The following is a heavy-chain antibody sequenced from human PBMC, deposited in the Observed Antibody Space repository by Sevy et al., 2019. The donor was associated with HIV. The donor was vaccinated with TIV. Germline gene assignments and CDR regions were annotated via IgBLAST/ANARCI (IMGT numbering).Heavy chain of an antibody. V-gene: IGHV3-30*02. CDR3: AKDRRNGLGDFWSGYFGRPIYGMDV. CDR2: IRYDGSNK. J-gene: IGHJ6*02. D-gene: IGHD3-3*01. Sequence: GGSLRLSCAASGFTFSSYGMHWVRQAPGKGLEWVAFIRYDGSNKYYADSVKGRFTISRYNSKNTLYLQMNSLRAEDTAVYYCAKDRRNGLGDFWSGYFGRPIYGMDVWGQGTTVTVSS. CDR1: GFTFSSYG.